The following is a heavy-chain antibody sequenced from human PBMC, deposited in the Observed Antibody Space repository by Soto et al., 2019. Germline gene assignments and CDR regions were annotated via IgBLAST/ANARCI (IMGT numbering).Heavy chain of an antibody. Sequence: ASVKVSCKASGYTFTGYYMHWVRQAPGQGLEWMGWINPNSGGTNYAQKFQGRVTMTRDTSISTAYMELSRLRSDDTAAYYCARENVAAAGTGNWFDPWGQGTLVTVSS. J-gene: IGHJ5*02. CDR2: INPNSGGT. V-gene: IGHV1-2*02. CDR3: ARENVAAAGTGNWFDP. D-gene: IGHD6-13*01. CDR1: GYTFTGYY.